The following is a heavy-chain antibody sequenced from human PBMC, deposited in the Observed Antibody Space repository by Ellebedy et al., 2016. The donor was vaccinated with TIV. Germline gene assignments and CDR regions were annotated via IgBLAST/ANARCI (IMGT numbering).Heavy chain of an antibody. Sequence: ASVKVSXXASGYTFTSYYMHWVRQAPGQGLEWMGIINPSGGSTSYAQKFQGRVTMTRDTSTSTVYMELSSLRSEDTAVYYCATSIEGDAFDIWGQGTMVTVSS. CDR1: GYTFTSYY. D-gene: IGHD2-21*01. CDR2: INPSGGST. J-gene: IGHJ3*02. CDR3: ATSIEGDAFDI. V-gene: IGHV1-46*01.